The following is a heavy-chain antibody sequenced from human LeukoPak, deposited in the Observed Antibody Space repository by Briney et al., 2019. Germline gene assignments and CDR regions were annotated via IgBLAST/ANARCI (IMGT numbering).Heavy chain of an antibody. D-gene: IGHD3-22*01. CDR1: GGSISSYY. Sequence: SETLSFICTVSGGSISSYYWSWIRQPAGKGLEWIGRIYTSGSTNYNPSLKSRVTMSVDTSKNQFSLKLSSVTAADTAVYYCARDYPAYYDREGVYYMDVWGKGTTVTVSS. CDR2: IYTSGST. CDR3: ARDYPAYYDREGVYYMDV. J-gene: IGHJ6*03. V-gene: IGHV4-4*07.